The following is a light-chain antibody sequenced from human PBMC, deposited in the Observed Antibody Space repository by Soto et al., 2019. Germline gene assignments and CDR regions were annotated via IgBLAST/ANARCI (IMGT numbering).Light chain of an antibody. CDR3: QQLYSHPLT. CDR1: QGITSY. CDR2: SAS. J-gene: IGKJ4*01. V-gene: IGKV1-9*01. Sequence: IQLTQSPSSLSASVGDRVTITRRASQGITSYLAWYQQRPGKAPGLPIYSASTLQSGVPSRFSGSGYGTDFSLTISNLQPEDFATYYCQQLYSHPLTFGGGTKVDIK.